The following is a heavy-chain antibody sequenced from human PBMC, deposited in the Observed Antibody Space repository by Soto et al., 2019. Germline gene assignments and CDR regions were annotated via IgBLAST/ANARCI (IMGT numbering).Heavy chain of an antibody. J-gene: IGHJ3*02. CDR2: ISSSSTI. CDR3: ARQDIVVVFDI. D-gene: IGHD2-2*01. Sequence: GGSLRLSCAASEFTFISYSMNWVRQAPGKGLEWVSYISSSSTIYYADSVRGRFTISRDNAKNSLYLQMNSLRAEDTAVYYCARQDIVVVFDIWGQGTMVTVSS. CDR1: EFTFISYS. V-gene: IGHV3-48*01.